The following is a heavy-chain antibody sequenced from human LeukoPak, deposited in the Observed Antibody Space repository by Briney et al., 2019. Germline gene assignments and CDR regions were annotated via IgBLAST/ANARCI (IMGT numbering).Heavy chain of an antibody. V-gene: IGHV4-30-4*08. D-gene: IGHD3-22*01. CDR3: AREVYYDSSGLNAFDI. Sequence: SETLSLTCVVYGGSFSGYYWIWIRQPPGKGLEWIGYIYYSGSNYYYTSLKGRVTISVDTSKDQFSLKLSSVTAADTAVYYCAREVYYDSSGLNAFDIWGQGSIVTVSS. CDR1: GGSFSGYY. CDR2: IYYSGSN. J-gene: IGHJ3*02.